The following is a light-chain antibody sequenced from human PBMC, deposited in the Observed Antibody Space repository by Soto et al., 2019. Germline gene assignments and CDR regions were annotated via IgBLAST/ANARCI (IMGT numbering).Light chain of an antibody. J-gene: IGKJ1*01. CDR3: QKYNGAPRT. CDR2: AAS. CDR1: QGISNY. V-gene: IGKV1-27*01. Sequence: DIQMTPYPSSLSASVGDRVTITCRASQGISNYLARYQQKPGKVPKLLIYAASTLQSGVPSLCSGRGSGTDFTLTISSLQPEDVATYYFQKYNGAPRTFGQGTKVEIK.